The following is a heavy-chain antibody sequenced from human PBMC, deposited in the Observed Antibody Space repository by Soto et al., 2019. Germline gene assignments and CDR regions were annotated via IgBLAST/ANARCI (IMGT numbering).Heavy chain of an antibody. J-gene: IGHJ5*02. CDR1: GGTFSSYT. CDR2: IIPILGIA. CDR3: AEYCSSTSCYGGNWFDP. Sequence: QVQLVQSGAEVKKPGSSVKVSCKASGGTFSSYTISWVRQAPGQGLEWMGRIIPILGIANYAQKFQGRVTITADKSTSTAYMELSSLSSEDTAVYYCAEYCSSTSCYGGNWFDPWGQGTLVTVSS. D-gene: IGHD2-2*01. V-gene: IGHV1-69*02.